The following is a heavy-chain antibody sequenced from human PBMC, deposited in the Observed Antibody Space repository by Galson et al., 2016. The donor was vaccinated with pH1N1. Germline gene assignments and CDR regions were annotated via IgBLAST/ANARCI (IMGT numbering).Heavy chain of an antibody. CDR3: ARVNHCYYYGMDV. Sequence: SLRLSCAASGFTFSSYSMNWVRQAPGKGLEWVSYISSSSTIYYADSVKGRFTISRDNAKNSLYLQMNSLRAEDTAVYYCARVNHCYYYGMDVWGQGTTVTVSS. J-gene: IGHJ6*02. CDR2: ISSSSTI. D-gene: IGHD1-14*01. V-gene: IGHV3-48*01. CDR1: GFTFSSYS.